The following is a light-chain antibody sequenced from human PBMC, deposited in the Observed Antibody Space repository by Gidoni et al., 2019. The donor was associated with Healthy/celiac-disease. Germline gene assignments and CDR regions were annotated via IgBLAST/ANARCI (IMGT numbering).Light chain of an antibody. J-gene: IGLJ1*01. V-gene: IGLV3-1*01. CDR3: QAWDSSTALV. CDR1: KLGDKY. Sequence: SYELTQPPSVSVSPGQTARIPCSGDKLGDKYACWYQQKPSQSPVLVIYQDSKRPSGIPERFSGSNSGNTATLTISGTQAMDEADYYCQAWDSSTALVFGTGTKVTVL. CDR2: QDS.